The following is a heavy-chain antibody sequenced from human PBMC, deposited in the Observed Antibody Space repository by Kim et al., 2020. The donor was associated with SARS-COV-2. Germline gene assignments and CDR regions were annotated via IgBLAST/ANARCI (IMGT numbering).Heavy chain of an antibody. D-gene: IGHD3-10*01. CDR2: IKQDGSEK. V-gene: IGHV3-7*01. CDR3: ARTFVDASGAYYRPLDY. J-gene: IGHJ4*02. CDR1: KFTFSSSW. Sequence: GGSLRLSCAASKFTFSSSWMNWVRQAPGKGLEWVANIKQDGSEKSYVDSVKGRFTISRDNAKNSLHLQMNSLRPEDTAVYYCARTFVDASGAYYRPLDYWGQGTLVTVSS.